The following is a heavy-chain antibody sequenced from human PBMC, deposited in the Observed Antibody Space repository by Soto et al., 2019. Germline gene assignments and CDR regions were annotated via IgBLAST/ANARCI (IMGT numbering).Heavy chain of an antibody. J-gene: IGHJ4*02. V-gene: IGHV3-7*01. Sequence: PGGSLRLSCEASGFTFSGYWMSWVRQTPGKGLEWVASIKEDGAEKNYLDSAKGRFTISRDNAKNSLYLQMNSLRVEDTAVYYCASRPLISGSPIPFHYWGQGTLVTVSS. D-gene: IGHD3-10*01. CDR2: IKEDGAEK. CDR1: GFTFSGYW. CDR3: ASRPLISGSPIPFHY.